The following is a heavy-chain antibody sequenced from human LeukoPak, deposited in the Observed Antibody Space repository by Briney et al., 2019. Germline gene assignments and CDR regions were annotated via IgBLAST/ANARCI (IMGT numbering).Heavy chain of an antibody. CDR2: ISSSGSNI. J-gene: IGHJ4*02. CDR3: AREPQKYYYDSSGYYFDY. D-gene: IGHD3-22*01. V-gene: IGHV3-11*01. Sequence: GGSLRLSCAASGFTFSDFYMSWIRQAPGKGLEWVSHISSSGSNIYYADSVKGRFTISRDSAKNSLYLQMNSLRAEDTAVYYCAREPQKYYYDSSGYYFDYWGQGTLVTVSS. CDR1: GFTFSDFY.